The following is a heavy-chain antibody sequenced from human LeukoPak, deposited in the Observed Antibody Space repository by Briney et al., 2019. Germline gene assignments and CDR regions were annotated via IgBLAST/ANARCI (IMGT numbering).Heavy chain of an antibody. D-gene: IGHD3-22*01. V-gene: IGHV3-33*06. CDR3: AKEKTYYYDSSGSPVGDAFDI. J-gene: IGHJ3*02. CDR2: IWYDGSNK. Sequence: GRSLRLSCAASGFTFSIYGVHWVRQAPGKGLEWVAVIWYDGSNKYYADSVKGRFTISRDNSKNTLYLQMNSLRAEDTAVYYCAKEKTYYYDSSGSPVGDAFDIWGQGTMVTVSS. CDR1: GFTFSIYG.